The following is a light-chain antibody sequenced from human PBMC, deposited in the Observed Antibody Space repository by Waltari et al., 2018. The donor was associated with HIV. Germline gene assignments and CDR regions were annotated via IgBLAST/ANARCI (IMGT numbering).Light chain of an antibody. J-gene: IGLJ1*01. V-gene: IGLV2-8*01. CDR3: SSYSANNNFDV. Sequence: QSALTQPPSASGSPGQSVTISCTGTSSDVGGDTYVSWYQQHPGKAPKLIIYELRKRPSGVPYRFSGSNSGNTASLTVSGLQAEDEADYYCSSYSANNNFDVFGTGTKVTVL. CDR1: SSDVGGDTY. CDR2: ELR.